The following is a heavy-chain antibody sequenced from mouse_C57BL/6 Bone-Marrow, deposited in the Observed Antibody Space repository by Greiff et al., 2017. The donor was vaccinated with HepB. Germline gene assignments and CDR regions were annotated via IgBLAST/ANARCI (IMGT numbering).Heavy chain of an antibody. V-gene: IGHV1-69*01. CDR3: ARDPYYYAMDY. Sequence: VQLQQSGAELVMPGASVKLSSKASGYTFTSYWMHWVKQRPGQGLEWIGEIDPSDSYTNYNQKFKGKSTLTVDKSSSTAYMQLSSLTSEDSAVYYCARDPYYYAMDYWGQGTSVTVSS. CDR1: GYTFTSYW. CDR2: IDPSDSYT. J-gene: IGHJ4*01.